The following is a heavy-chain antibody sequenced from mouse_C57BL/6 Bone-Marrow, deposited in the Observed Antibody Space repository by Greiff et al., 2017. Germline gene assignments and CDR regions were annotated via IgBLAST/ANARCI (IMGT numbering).Heavy chain of an antibody. D-gene: IGHD1-1*01. CDR2: IWSDGST. CDR1: GFSLTSYG. CDR3: ARHGGYYYGSSPLAY. J-gene: IGHJ3*01. Sequence: VKLVESGPGLVAPSQSLSITCTVSGFSLTSYGVHWVRQPPGKGLEWLVVIWSDGSTTYNSALKSRLSISKDNSKSQVFLKMNSLQTDDTAMYYCARHGGYYYGSSPLAYWGQGTLVTVSA. V-gene: IGHV2-6-1*01.